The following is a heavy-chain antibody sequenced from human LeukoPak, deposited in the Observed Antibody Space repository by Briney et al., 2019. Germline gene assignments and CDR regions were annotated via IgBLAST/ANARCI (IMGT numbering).Heavy chain of an antibody. D-gene: IGHD3-10*01. Sequence: GGSLRLSCAASGFTFSTYEMNWVRQAPGKGLEWVSYINIGSGSSIYYADSVRGRFSISRDNAKNSLYLQMNSLRAEDMAVYYCARDRSFLYYFDSWGHGTLVTVSS. V-gene: IGHV3-48*03. CDR3: ARDRSFLYYFDS. CDR2: INIGSGSSI. J-gene: IGHJ4*01. CDR1: GFTFSTYE.